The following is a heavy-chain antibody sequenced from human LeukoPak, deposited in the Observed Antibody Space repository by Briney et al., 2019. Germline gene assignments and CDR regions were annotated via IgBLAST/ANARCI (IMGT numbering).Heavy chain of an antibody. J-gene: IGHJ4*02. CDR1: GFTFSNHF. CDR2: IGPNGAST. Sequence: QSGGSLRLSCSTSGFTFSNHFMHWVRQAPGKGLEYVSSIGPNGASTLYADSVKGRFTISRDNSKNALYLQLTSLRLEDTALYYYVKDLTGTWSFDYWGQGTLVTVSS. CDR3: VKDLTGTWSFDY. D-gene: IGHD3-9*01. V-gene: IGHV3-64D*06.